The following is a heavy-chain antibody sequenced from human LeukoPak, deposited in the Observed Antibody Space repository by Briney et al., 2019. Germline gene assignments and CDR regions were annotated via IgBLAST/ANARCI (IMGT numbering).Heavy chain of an antibody. CDR1: GFTFSDYY. CDR3: ASDTSHTGGYYYREDAFDV. Sequence: PGGSLRLSCAASGFTFSDYYMSWIRQAPGKGLEWVSYISSSGSTIYYADSVKGRFTISRDNAKNSLYLQMNSLRAEDTAVYYCASDTSHTGGYYYREDAFDVWGQGTMVTVSS. J-gene: IGHJ3*01. D-gene: IGHD3-22*01. V-gene: IGHV3-11*01. CDR2: ISSSGSTI.